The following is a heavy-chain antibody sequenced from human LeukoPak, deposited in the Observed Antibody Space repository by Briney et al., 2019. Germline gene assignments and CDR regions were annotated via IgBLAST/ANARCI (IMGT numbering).Heavy chain of an antibody. D-gene: IGHD2/OR15-2a*01. CDR3: ARDYFTSYYYYGMDV. Sequence: PSQTLSLTCTVSGGSISSDGYYWSWIRQHPVKGLEWIGYIYYSGTTYYNPSLKSRVVMSVDTSKSQVSLKLSSVTAADTAVYYCARDYFTSYYYYGMDVWGQGTTVTVSS. CDR2: IYYSGTT. V-gene: IGHV4-31*03. CDR1: GGSISSDGYY. J-gene: IGHJ6*02.